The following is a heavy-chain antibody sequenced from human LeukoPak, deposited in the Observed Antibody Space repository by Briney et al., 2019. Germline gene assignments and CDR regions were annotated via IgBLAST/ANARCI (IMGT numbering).Heavy chain of an antibody. CDR2: ITSGSSTR. V-gene: IGHV3-48*01. J-gene: IGHJ3*02. D-gene: IGHD3-22*01. CDR3: ARDVRHYFDSGGSYHSPHAFDI. CDR1: GFTFRDYS. Sequence: PGGSLRLSCAASGFTFRDYSINWVRQAPGKGLDLISYITSGSSTRYYADSVKGRFTISRDNDNNALYLQMNSLRAEDTAVYYCARDVRHYFDSGGSYHSPHAFDIWGQGTMVTVSS.